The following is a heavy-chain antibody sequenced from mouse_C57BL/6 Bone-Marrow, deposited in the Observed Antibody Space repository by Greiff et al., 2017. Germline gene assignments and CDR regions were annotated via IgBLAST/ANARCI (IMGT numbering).Heavy chain of an antibody. CDR2: IDPEDGDT. Sequence: VQLQQSGAELVRPGASVKLSCTASGFNIKDYYMHWVKQRPEQGLEWIGRIDPEDGDTEYAPKFQGKATMTADTSSNTAYLQLSSLTSEDTAVYYCTTCYGSREGFADWGQGTLVTVSA. V-gene: IGHV14-1*01. D-gene: IGHD1-1*01. CDR1: GFNIKDYY. CDR3: TTCYGSREGFAD. J-gene: IGHJ3*01.